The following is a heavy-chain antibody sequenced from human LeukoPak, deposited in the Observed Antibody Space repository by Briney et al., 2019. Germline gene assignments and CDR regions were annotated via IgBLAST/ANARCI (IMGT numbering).Heavy chain of an antibody. CDR3: ARDRTMTTGGVDY. CDR2: INHSGST. D-gene: IGHD4-17*01. Sequence: SETLSLTCAVYGGSFSGYYWSWIRQPPGKGLEWIGEINHSGSTNYNPSLKSRVTISVDTSKNQFSLKLSSVTAADTAVYYCARDRTMTTGGVDYWGQGTLVTVSS. V-gene: IGHV4-34*01. J-gene: IGHJ4*02. CDR1: GGSFSGYY.